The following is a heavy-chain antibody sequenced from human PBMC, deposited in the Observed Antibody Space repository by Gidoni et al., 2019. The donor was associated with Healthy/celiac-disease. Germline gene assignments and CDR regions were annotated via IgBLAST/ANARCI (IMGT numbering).Heavy chain of an antibody. Sequence: EVQLLESGGGLVQPGVSLRLSCAASGFTFRSYALCWARQAPGKGLEWVSAISGSGGSTDYGDSVKGRFTISRDNSKNTLYLQMNSLRAEDTAVYYCAKDGDLLLLWFGDDSHGAFDIWGQGTMVTVSS. CDR1: GFTFRSYA. CDR2: ISGSGGST. CDR3: AKDGDLLLLWFGDDSHGAFDI. V-gene: IGHV3-23*01. D-gene: IGHD3-10*01. J-gene: IGHJ3*02.